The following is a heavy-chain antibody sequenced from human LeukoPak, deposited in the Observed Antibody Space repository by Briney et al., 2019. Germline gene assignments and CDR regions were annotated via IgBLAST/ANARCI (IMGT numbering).Heavy chain of an antibody. J-gene: IGHJ4*02. CDR2: IYYSGST. CDR1: GGSISSSSYY. D-gene: IGHD3-22*01. CDR3: ARRGKITMTG. Sequence: SETLSLTCTVSGGSISSSSYYWGWIRQPPGKGLEWIGSIYYSGSTNYNPSLKSRVTISVDTSKNQFSLKLSSVTAADTAVYYCARRGKITMTGWGQGTLVTVSS. V-gene: IGHV4-39*07.